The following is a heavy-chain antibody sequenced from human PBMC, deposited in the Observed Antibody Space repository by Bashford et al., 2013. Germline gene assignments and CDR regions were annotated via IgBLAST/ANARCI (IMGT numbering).Heavy chain of an antibody. V-gene: IGHV3-15*01. CDR2: IKSRNNGGTA. D-gene: IGHD1-14*01. Sequence: GSLRLSCGASGFAFGDAWLTWVRQFPGKGLEWVGRIKSRNNGGTADYAAPVRGRFTILRDDSQNMLYLQMNDLKTEDTAVYFCATVIRGWGPRKWGQGTLVTVSS. J-gene: IGHJ4*02. CDR1: GFAFGDAW. CDR3: ATVIRGWGPRK.